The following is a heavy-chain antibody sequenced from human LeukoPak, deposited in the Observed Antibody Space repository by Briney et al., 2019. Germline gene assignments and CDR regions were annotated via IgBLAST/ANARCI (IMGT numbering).Heavy chain of an antibody. J-gene: IGHJ4*02. Sequence: GESLKISCKGSEYSFTSYWIGWVRQMPGKGLEWMGIIYPGDSDTRYSPSFQGQVTISADKSISTAYLQWSSLKASDTAMYYCARVLYYYDSSVVLNYFDYWGQGTLVTVSS. V-gene: IGHV5-51*01. CDR3: ARVLYYYDSSVVLNYFDY. CDR2: IYPGDSDT. D-gene: IGHD3-22*01. CDR1: EYSFTSYW.